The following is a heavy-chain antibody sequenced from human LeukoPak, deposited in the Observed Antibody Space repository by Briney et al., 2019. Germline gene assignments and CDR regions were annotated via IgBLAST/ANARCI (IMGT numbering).Heavy chain of an antibody. J-gene: IGHJ4*02. CDR1: GCSLIKYG. D-gene: IGHD2-2*01. CDR3: ARDDDTSTHYSLFEY. CDR2: FWAHGRSQ. V-gene: IGHV3-33*01. Sequence: GGSLRLSCAASGCSLIKYGMHWVRQAPGKGLEGVAVFWAHGRSQYYADSVKGRFTISRDAATNTLDLQMNSLRAEDTPIYYCARDDDTSTHYSLFEYWGLGPRVTVSS.